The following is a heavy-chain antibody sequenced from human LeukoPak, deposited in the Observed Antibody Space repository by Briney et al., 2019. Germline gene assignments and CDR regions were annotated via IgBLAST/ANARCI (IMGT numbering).Heavy chain of an antibody. CDR2: INPNSGGT. CDR1: GYTFTGYY. D-gene: IGHD6-13*01. V-gene: IGHV1-2*02. J-gene: IGHJ5*02. Sequence: ASVKVSCKASGYTFTGYYMHWVRQAPGQGLEWMGWINPNSGGTNYAQKFQGRVTMTRDTSISTAYMELSRLRSDDTAVYYCARDPRQQLVPRVINHYLKNCWFDPWGQGTLVTVSS. CDR3: ARDPRQQLVPRVINHYLKNCWFDP.